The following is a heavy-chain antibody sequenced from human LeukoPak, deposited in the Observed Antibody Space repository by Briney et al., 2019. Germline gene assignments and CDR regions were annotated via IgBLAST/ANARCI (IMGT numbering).Heavy chain of an antibody. Sequence: SETPSLTCTVSGGSISSYYWSWIRQPPGKGLEWIGYIYYSGSTNYNPSLKSRVTISVDTSKNQFSLKLSSVTAADTAVYYCARWGSGYPYYYYGMDVWGQGTTVTVSS. V-gene: IGHV4-59*01. D-gene: IGHD5-12*01. CDR2: IYYSGST. J-gene: IGHJ6*02. CDR3: ARWGSGYPYYYYGMDV. CDR1: GGSISSYY.